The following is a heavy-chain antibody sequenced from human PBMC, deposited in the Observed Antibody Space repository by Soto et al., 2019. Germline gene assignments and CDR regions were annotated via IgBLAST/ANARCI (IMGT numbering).Heavy chain of an antibody. D-gene: IGHD6-6*01. V-gene: IGHV3-30*18. J-gene: IGHJ6*02. CDR1: GFTFSSYG. CDR3: AKEKWGYSSSSSYGMDV. CDR2: IVYDGSNK. Sequence: QVQLVESGGGVVQPGRSLRLSCAASGFTFSSYGMHWVRQAPGKGLEWVAVIVYDGSNKYYEESVKGRFTISRDNSKNTLYLQMNSLRAEDTAVYYCAKEKWGYSSSSSYGMDVWGQGTTVTVSS.